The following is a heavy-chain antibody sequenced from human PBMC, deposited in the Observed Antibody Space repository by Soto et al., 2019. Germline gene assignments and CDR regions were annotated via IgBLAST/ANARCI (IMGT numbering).Heavy chain of an antibody. Sequence: SETLSLTCTVSGGSISSYYWSWIRQPAGKGLEWIGRIYTSGSTNYNPSLKSRVTMSVDTSKNQFSLKLSSVTAADTAVYYCAREMSYDFWSGYWFDYWGQGTLVTVSS. CDR3: AREMSYDFWSGYWFDY. CDR2: IYTSGST. V-gene: IGHV4-4*07. CDR1: GGSISSYY. D-gene: IGHD3-3*01. J-gene: IGHJ4*02.